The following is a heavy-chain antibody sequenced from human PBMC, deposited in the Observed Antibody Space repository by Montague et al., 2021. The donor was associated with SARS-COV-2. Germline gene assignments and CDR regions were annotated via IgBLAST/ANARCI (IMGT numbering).Heavy chain of an antibody. CDR3: VRWEVSDDGYYYYMDV. V-gene: IGHV3-74*01. CDR1: GFTLSTHC. CDR2: INTDGSKA. D-gene: IGHD4-23*01. J-gene: IGHJ6*03. Sequence: SLRLSCAASGFTLSTHCMHWVRQAPGKGLTWVSLINTDGSKAFYGDPVKGRFTISRDNAKNTLFLQMSSLRVEDTAVYYCVRWEVSDDGYYYYMDVWGKGTTVTVSS.